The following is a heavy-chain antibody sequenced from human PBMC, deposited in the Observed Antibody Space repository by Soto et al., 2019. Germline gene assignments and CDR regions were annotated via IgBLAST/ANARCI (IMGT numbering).Heavy chain of an antibody. CDR1: GFSLSTNGVS. CDR2: IYWNDEK. J-gene: IGHJ6*02. D-gene: IGHD2-21*02. V-gene: IGHV2-5*01. Sequence: SGPTLVNPAQTLTLTCTFSGFSLSTNGVSVGWIRQPPGKALEWLALIYWNDEKRYNPSLRSRLTITKDTSKKQVVLTMTNMDPVDTATYYCVQSRCGGDCLTFYSSHAYYGLDVWGQGTTVTVSS. CDR3: VQSRCGGDCLTFYSSHAYYGLDV.